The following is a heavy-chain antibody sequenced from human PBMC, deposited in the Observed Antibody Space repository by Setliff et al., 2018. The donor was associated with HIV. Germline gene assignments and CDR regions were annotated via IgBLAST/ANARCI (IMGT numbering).Heavy chain of an antibody. V-gene: IGHV3-15*01. CDR3: TTAAYGYKLDF. Sequence: PGGSLRLSCAASGFTFSDAWMTWVRQAPGKGLEWVGRIKSKADGGATDYAAPVKGTFTISRDDSKSTLYLQMNSLKTEDTAVYYCTTAAYGYKLDFWGQGALVTVSS. J-gene: IGHJ4*02. D-gene: IGHD5-18*01. CDR1: GFTFSDAW. CDR2: IKSKADGGAT.